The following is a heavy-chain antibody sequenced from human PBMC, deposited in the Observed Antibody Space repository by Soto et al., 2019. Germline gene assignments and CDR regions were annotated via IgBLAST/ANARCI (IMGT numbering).Heavy chain of an antibody. Sequence: GGSLRLSCSASGFTFSSYAMHWVRQAPGKGLEYVSAISGSGGSTYYADSVKGRFTISRDNSKNTLYLQMNSLRAEDTAVYYCAKRGNWGYSSSWYGYYYGMDVWGQGTTVTVSS. CDR3: AKRGNWGYSSSWYGYYYGMDV. V-gene: IGHV3-64*04. CDR2: ISGSGGST. D-gene: IGHD6-13*01. J-gene: IGHJ6*02. CDR1: GFTFSSYA.